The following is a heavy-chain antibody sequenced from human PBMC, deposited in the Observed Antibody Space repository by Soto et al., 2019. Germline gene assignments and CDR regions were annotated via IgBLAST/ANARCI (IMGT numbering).Heavy chain of an antibody. D-gene: IGHD5-18*01. J-gene: IGHJ6*02. CDR2: IYHSGST. CDR1: GGSISSSNW. V-gene: IGHV4-4*02. Sequence: SETLSLTCAVSGGSISSSNWWSWVRQPPGKGLEWIGEIYHSGSTNYNPSLKSRVTISVDKSKNQFSLKLSSVTAADTAVYYCARGPHRGYSYGYRYYYGMDFWGQGTTVTVSS. CDR3: ARGPHRGYSYGYRYYYGMDF.